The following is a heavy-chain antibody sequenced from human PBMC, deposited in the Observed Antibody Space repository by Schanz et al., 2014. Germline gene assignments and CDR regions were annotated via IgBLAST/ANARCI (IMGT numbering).Heavy chain of an antibody. V-gene: IGHV1-2*02. D-gene: IGHD3-3*01. Sequence: QVQLVQSGADVKKPGASVKVSCKASGNTLSAYYIHWIRQAPGQGLEWMGWIDPNSGGTNYAQKFQGRVTMTSDTSITTVYMEVNSLTADDTAVFYCARTASHDVWRGYIPHYAFDLWDQGTVVIVSS. J-gene: IGHJ3*01. CDR1: GNTLSAYY. CDR2: IDPNSGGT. CDR3: ARTASHDVWRGYIPHYAFDL.